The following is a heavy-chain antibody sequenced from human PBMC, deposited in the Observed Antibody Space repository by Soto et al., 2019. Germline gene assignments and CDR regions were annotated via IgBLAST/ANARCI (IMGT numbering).Heavy chain of an antibody. J-gene: IGHJ6*02. CDR1: GFTFNMCC. D-gene: IGHD6-25*01. CDR2: TDIDGSRK. Sequence: PGGTLRLTCAASGFTFNMCCMYWVRLAPGKGLEGVANTDIDGSRKNYVNSVNGRFIISRVNAKNSLFPQMNSLRADYRAVYFCGTVTRSGNHENGVDVWGQGTTVTVSS. CDR3: GTVTRSGNHENGVDV. V-gene: IGHV3-7*03.